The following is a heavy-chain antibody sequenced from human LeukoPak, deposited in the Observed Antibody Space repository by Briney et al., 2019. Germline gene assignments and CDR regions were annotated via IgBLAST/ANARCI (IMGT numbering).Heavy chain of an antibody. D-gene: IGHD3-10*01. V-gene: IGHV1-18*01. CDR3: AKGPEVRGVIVILKTGEKGALDY. Sequence: ASVKVSCKASGYTFTSYGISWVRQAPGQGLEWMGWISAYNGNTNYAQKLQGRVTMTTDTSTSTAYMELRSLRAEDTAVYYCAKGPEVRGVIVILKTGEKGALDYWGQGTLVTVSS. J-gene: IGHJ4*02. CDR1: GYTFTSYG. CDR2: ISAYNGNT.